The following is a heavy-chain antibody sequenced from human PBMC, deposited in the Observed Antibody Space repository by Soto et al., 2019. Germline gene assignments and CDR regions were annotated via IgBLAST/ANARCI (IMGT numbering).Heavy chain of an antibody. V-gene: IGHV3-15*07. Sequence: PGRSLTLSCAVSGVTLPSAWMNWIRQAPGKGPEWVGRIRSATDGGTTDYAAPVKGRFTISRHDSENTLYLQMNSLKSEDTAVYYCSHGYYQYFNSWGQGT. CDR2: IRSATDGGTT. CDR1: GVTLPSAW. D-gene: IGHD5-18*01. CDR3: SHGYYQYFNS. J-gene: IGHJ4*02.